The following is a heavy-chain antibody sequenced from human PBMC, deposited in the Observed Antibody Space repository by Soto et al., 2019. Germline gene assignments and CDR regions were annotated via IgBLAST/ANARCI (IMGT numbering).Heavy chain of an antibody. CDR3: ARRLSYCSGGSCYRGDYYYYMDV. Sequence: QVQLVESGGGLVKPGGSLRLSCAASGFTFSDYYMSWIRQAPGKRLEWVSYISSSGSTIYYADSVKGRFTISRDNAKNSLYLQMNSLRAEDTAVYYCARRLSYCSGGSCYRGDYYYYMDVWGKGTTVTVSS. V-gene: IGHV3-11*01. CDR2: ISSSGSTI. CDR1: GFTFSDYY. D-gene: IGHD2-15*01. J-gene: IGHJ6*03.